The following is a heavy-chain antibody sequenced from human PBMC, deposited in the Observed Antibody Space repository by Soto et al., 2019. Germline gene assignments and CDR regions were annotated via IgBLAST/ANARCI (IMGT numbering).Heavy chain of an antibody. CDR3: ARDLYYYGSGSYISMDV. D-gene: IGHD3-10*01. CDR1: GYTFTSYY. CDR2: INPSGGST. Sequence: GASVKVSCKASGYTFTSYYMHWVRQAPGQGLEWMGIINPSGGSTSYAQKFQGRVTMTRDTSTSTVYMELSSLRSEDTAVYYCARDLYYYGSGSYISMDVWGQGTTVTVS. J-gene: IGHJ6*02. V-gene: IGHV1-46*01.